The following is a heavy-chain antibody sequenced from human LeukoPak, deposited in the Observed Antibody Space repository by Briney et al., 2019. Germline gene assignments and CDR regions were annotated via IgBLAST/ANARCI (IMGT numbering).Heavy chain of an antibody. J-gene: IGHJ2*01. V-gene: IGHV3-21*01. D-gene: IGHD6-13*01. CDR3: ARDRAAAGGYFDL. Sequence: GGSLRLSCVASGFTFSSYSMNWVRQAPGKGLEWVSSISSSSSYIYYADSVKGRFTISRDNAKNSLYLQMNSLRAEDTAVYYCARDRAAAGGYFDLWGRGTLVTVSS. CDR2: ISSSSSYI. CDR1: GFTFSSYS.